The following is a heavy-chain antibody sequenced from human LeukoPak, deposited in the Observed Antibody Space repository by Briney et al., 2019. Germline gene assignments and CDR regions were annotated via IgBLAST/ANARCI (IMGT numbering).Heavy chain of an antibody. CDR3: ARGDRIAAAGTGWFDP. D-gene: IGHD6-13*01. CDR1: GYTFTSYD. J-gene: IGHJ5*02. V-gene: IGHV1-8*01. CDR2: MNPNSGNT. Sequence: RASVKVSCKASGYTFTSYDINWVRQATGQGLEWMGWMNPNSGNTGYAQKFQGRVTMTRNTSISTAYMELSSLRSEDTAVYHCARGDRIAAAGTGWFDPWGQGTLVTVSS.